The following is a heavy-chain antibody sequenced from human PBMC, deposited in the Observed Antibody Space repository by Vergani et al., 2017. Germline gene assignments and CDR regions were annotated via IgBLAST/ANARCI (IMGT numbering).Heavy chain of an antibody. V-gene: IGHV4-34*01. Sequence: QVQLQESGPGLVKPSETLSLTCTVSGGSISGYYWSWIRQPPGKGLEWIGEINHCGSTNYNPSLKSRVTISVDPSKNQFSLKLSSVTAADTAVYYCARVWAGSSSIDYWGQGTLVTVSS. D-gene: IGHD6-13*01. CDR2: INHCGST. CDR3: ARVWAGSSSIDY. J-gene: IGHJ4*02. CDR1: GGSISGYY.